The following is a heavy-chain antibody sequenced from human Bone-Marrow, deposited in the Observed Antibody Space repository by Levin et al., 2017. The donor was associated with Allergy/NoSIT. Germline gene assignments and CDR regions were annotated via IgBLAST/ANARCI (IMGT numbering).Heavy chain of an antibody. CDR3: ARDLALDDYGSGSYDY. V-gene: IGHV3-7*01. J-gene: IGHJ4*02. D-gene: IGHD3-10*01. CDR1: GFTFSSYW. CDR2: IKQDGSEK. Sequence: GESLKISCAASGFTFSSYWMSWVRQAPGKGLEWVANIKQDGSEKYYVDSVKGRFTISRDNAKNSLYLQMNSLRAEDTAVYYCARDLALDDYGSGSYDYWGQGTLVTVSS.